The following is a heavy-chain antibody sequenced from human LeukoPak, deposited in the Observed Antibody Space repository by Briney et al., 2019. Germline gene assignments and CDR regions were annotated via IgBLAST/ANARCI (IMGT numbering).Heavy chain of an antibody. D-gene: IGHD3-10*01. V-gene: IGHV3-33*01. CDR2: IWYAESST. CDR1: GFIFNSYG. CDR3: ARDGSFGRDG. Sequence: GGSLRLSCAASGFIFNSYGIHWVRQAPGKGLEWVAVIWYAESSTYYTDSVKGRFTISRDNSKKTVYLQMNSLRVEDTGVYYCARDGSFGRDGLGQGTTVTVS. J-gene: IGHJ6*02.